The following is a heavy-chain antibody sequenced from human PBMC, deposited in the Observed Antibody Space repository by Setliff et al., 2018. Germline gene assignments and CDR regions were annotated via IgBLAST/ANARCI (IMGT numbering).Heavy chain of an antibody. D-gene: IGHD4-4*01. V-gene: IGHV4-34*01. CDR3: ASLGMTTMMDWYFDL. Sequence: NPSETLSLTCAVYGGSFSGYYWSWIRQPPGKVLEWIGEINHSGSTNSNPSLKSRVTISIDTSKNQFALKLSSVTAADTAVYYCASLGMTTMMDWYFDLWGRGTLVTVSS. J-gene: IGHJ2*01. CDR1: GGSFSGYY. CDR2: INHSGST.